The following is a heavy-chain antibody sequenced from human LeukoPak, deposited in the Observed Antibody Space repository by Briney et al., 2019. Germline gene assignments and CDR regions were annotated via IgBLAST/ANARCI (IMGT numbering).Heavy chain of an antibody. D-gene: IGHD3-22*01. V-gene: IGHV4-34*01. CDR2: INHRGST. CDR1: GGSFSGYY. J-gene: IGHJ4*02. CDR3: ARAGDYSGYSDY. Sequence: PSETLSLTCAVYGGSFSGYYWSWIRQPPGKGLEWIGEINHRGSTNYNPSLKSRVTISVDTSKNQFSLNLSSVTAADTAVYYCARAGDYSGYSDYWGQGALVTVSS.